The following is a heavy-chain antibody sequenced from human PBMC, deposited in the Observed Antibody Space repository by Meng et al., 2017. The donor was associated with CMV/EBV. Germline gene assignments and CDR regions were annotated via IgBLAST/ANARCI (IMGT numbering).Heavy chain of an antibody. CDR3: ARGGIAAAGPFDY. D-gene: IGHD6-13*01. CDR1: GGSFSGYY. Sequence: QVQLQQGGAGLLKASETLSRTCAVYGGSFSGYYWSWIRQPPGKGLEWIGEINHSGSTNYNPSLKSRVTISVDTSKNQFSLKLSSVTAADTAVYYCARGGIAAAGPFDYWGQGTLVTVSS. CDR2: INHSGST. V-gene: IGHV4-34*01. J-gene: IGHJ4*02.